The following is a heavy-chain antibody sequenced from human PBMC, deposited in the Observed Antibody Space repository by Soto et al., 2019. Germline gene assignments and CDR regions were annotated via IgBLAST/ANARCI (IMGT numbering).Heavy chain of an antibody. CDR2: LWYDGRRK. J-gene: IGHJ4*02. D-gene: IGHD4-4*01. V-gene: IGHV3-33*01. CDR1: GFSFNNYG. Sequence: QVQLVESGGGVVQPGRSLRLSCVASGFSFNNYGMHWVRQAPGKGLEWVAVLWYDGRRKYYADSVKGRFTVSRDTSMNTLYLQMNSLRAEDTAVYYCARDNDGASHYNVFDYWGQGTLVTVSS. CDR3: ARDNDGASHYNVFDY.